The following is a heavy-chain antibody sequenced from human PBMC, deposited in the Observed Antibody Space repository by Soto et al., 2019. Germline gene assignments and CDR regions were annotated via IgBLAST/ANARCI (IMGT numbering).Heavy chain of an antibody. J-gene: IGHJ4*02. Sequence: QVQLQESGPGLVKPSQTLSLTCNVSGVSISSGGYYWSWIRQHPAKGLEWIGHIYYSGSTYYTPSLKSRVTRSVDTSKNQFSLKLSSVTAADTAVYYCARGRPDDYGDPDYFDYWGQGALVTVSS. CDR2: IYYSGST. V-gene: IGHV4-31*03. CDR3: ARGRPDDYGDPDYFDY. D-gene: IGHD4-17*01. CDR1: GVSISSGGYY.